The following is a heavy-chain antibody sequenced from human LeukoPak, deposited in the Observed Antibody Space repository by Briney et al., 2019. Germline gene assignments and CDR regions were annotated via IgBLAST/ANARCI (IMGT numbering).Heavy chain of an antibody. CDR1: GFSLSTTEVG. J-gene: IGHJ4*02. CDR2: IYWDNDK. Sequence: SGPRLVNSPQTLTLTCTFSGFSLSTTEVGVGWGREPPGKALEWLALIYWDNDKRYSPSLKNRLTITKDTSKNQVVLTMTNMDPVDTATYFCAHRRSGSYYKYWGQGTLVTVSS. V-gene: IGHV2-5*02. D-gene: IGHD3-10*01. CDR3: AHRRSGSYYKY.